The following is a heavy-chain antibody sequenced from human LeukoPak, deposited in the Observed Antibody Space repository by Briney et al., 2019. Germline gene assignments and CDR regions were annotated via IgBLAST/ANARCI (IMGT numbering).Heavy chain of an antibody. J-gene: IGHJ4*02. D-gene: IGHD7-27*01. CDR1: GFTFSSYW. V-gene: IGHV3-7*01. Sequence: GGSLRLSCAASGFTFSSYWMNWVRQAPGKGLEWVANIKQDGSEKYYAGSLKGRFTISRDNAKNSLYLQMNNLRVEDTAVYYCARLWAHDYWGQGALVTVSS. CDR2: IKQDGSEK. CDR3: ARLWAHDY.